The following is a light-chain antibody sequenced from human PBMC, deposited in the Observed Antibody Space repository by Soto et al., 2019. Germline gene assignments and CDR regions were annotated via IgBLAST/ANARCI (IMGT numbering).Light chain of an antibody. V-gene: IGKV1-5*01. CDR1: QSISNS. CDR3: QQYSGYWT. J-gene: IGKJ1*01. Sequence: DIQMTQSPSTLSASVGDRVTIACRASQSISNSLAWYQQKPGKAPKLLMYDASNLETGVPSRFSGRGSGTEFTLTISSLQPDDFANYFCQQYSGYWTFGQGTKVEV. CDR2: DAS.